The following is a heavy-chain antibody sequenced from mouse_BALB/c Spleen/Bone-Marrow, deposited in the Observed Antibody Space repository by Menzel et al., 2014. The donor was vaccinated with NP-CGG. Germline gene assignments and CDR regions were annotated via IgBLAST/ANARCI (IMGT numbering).Heavy chain of an antibody. CDR1: GYSFTSYW. D-gene: IGHD3-1*01. CDR2: IYPGSGST. V-gene: IGHV1-55*01. CDR3: ARGAWASWSYFDY. Sequence: QVQLQQSGAELVKPGTLVKLSCKASGYSFTSYWINWVKLRPGQGLEWIGDIYPGSGSTNYNEKFKSKATLTVDTSSTTAYMQLSSLASEDSALYYCARGAWASWSYFDYWGQGTTLTVSS. J-gene: IGHJ2*01.